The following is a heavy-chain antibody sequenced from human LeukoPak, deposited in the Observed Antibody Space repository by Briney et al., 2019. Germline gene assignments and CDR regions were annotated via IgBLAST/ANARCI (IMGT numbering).Heavy chain of an antibody. CDR3: VRGVEPLAANTLAY. Sequence: GGSLRLSCAASGFNFNTYFMHWVRQVPGKGLVWVSRIDTDGKTTTYADSVKGRFTISRDNAKNTVYLQMNSLRAEDTAVYYCVRGVEPLAANTLAYWGQGTLVTVSS. V-gene: IGHV3-74*01. D-gene: IGHD1-14*01. J-gene: IGHJ4*02. CDR1: GFNFNTYF. CDR2: IDTDGKTT.